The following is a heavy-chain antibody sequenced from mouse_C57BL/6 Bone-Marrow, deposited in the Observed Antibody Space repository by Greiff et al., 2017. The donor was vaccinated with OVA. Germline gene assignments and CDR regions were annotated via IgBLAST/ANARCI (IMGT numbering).Heavy chain of an antibody. Sequence: VKLQQSGAELVRPGASVKLSCKASGYTFTDYYISWVKQRPGQGLEWIARIYPGSGNTYYNEKFKGKATLTAEKSSSTAYMQLSSLTSDDSAVYFCARAERIRDSFDYGGQGTTLTVSS. CDR1: GYTFTDYY. J-gene: IGHJ2*01. V-gene: IGHV1-76*01. CDR2: IYPGSGNT. CDR3: ARAERIRDSFDY.